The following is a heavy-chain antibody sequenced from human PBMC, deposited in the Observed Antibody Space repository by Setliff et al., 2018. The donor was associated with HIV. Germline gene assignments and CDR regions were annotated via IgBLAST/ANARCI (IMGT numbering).Heavy chain of an antibody. D-gene: IGHD5-18*01. J-gene: IGHJ4*02. Sequence: SETLSLTCAVYGGSVSGHYWGWFRQPPGKGLEWIGEITPNGRANYIPSLKSRVTMSLDTPKNQFSLKLTSVTVADTAFYYCSNWNTTIDEDSWGQGTLVTVS. CDR1: GGSVSGHY. CDR3: SNWNTTIDEDS. V-gene: IGHV4-34*01. CDR2: ITPNGRA.